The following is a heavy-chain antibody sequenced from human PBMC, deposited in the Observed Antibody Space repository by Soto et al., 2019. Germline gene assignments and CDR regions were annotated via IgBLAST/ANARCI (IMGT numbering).Heavy chain of an antibody. CDR2: IHHSGST. V-gene: IGHV4-59*08. CDR3: ARQGFGQLHGLVDV. CDR1: GGSITSHY. J-gene: IGHJ6*02. Sequence: SETLSLTXSVSGGSITSHYCSWFRQPPGKGLEWIGYIHHSGSTSYNPSLNSRVTMSVDTSKSQFSLKVSSVTAADTALYYCARQGFGQLHGLVDVWGPGTTVTVSS. D-gene: IGHD3-10*01.